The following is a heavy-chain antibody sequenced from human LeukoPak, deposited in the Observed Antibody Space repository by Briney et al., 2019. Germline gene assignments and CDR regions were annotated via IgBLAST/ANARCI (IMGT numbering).Heavy chain of an antibody. V-gene: IGHV1-3*01. J-gene: IGHJ4*02. Sequence: ASVKVSCKASGYTFTSYAMHWVRQAPGQRLEWMGWINAGNGNTKYSQKFQGRVTITRDTSASTAYMELSSLRSEDMAVYYCARSGYSSSWYTHFDYWGQGTLVTVSS. CDR2: INAGNGNT. D-gene: IGHD6-13*01. CDR1: GYTFTSYA. CDR3: ARSGYSSSWYTHFDY.